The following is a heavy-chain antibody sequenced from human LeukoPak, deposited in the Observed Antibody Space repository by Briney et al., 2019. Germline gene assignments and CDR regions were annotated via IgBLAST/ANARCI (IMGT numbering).Heavy chain of an antibody. CDR2: IYYSGST. D-gene: IGHD5-12*01. J-gene: IGHJ6*02. CDR3: ARAPGYDYPNYYYGMDV. CDR1: GGSISSYY. Sequence: SETLSPTCTVSGGSISSYYWSWIRQPPGKGLEWIGYIYYSGSTNYNPSLKSRVTISVDTSKNQFSLKLSSVTAADTAVYYCARAPGYDYPNYYYGMDVWGQGTTVTVSS. V-gene: IGHV4-59*01.